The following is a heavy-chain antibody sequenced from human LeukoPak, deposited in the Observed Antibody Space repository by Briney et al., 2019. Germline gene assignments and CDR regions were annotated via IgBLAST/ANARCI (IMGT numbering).Heavy chain of an antibody. CDR3: AKESDSSSSSLGY. J-gene: IGHJ4*02. D-gene: IGHD6-6*01. CDR1: GFTFSSYW. Sequence: GGSLRLSCAASGFTFSSYWMSWVRQAPGKGLEWVATIKQDGSERYYVDSVKGRFTISRDNAQNSLSLQMNSLRAEDTAVYYCAKESDSSSSSLGYWGQGTLVTVSS. CDR2: IKQDGSER. V-gene: IGHV3-7*03.